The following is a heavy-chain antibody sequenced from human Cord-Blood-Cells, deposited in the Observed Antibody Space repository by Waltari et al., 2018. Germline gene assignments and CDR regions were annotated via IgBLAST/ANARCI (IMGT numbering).Heavy chain of an antibody. D-gene: IGHD1-26*01. V-gene: IGHV1-24*01. Sequence: QVQLVQSGAEVKKPGASVQVSCKVSEYTLTELSMHRVRQAPGTGLEWMGGFDTKDGETIYAQKFQGRVTMTEDTSTDTAYMELSSLRSEDTAVYYCATLGSYHDAFDIWGQGTMVTVSS. CDR1: EYTLTELS. CDR3: ATLGSYHDAFDI. CDR2: FDTKDGET. J-gene: IGHJ3*02.